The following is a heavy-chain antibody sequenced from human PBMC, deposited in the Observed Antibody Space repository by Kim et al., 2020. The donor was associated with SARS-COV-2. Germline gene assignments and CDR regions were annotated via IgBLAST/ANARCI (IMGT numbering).Heavy chain of an antibody. CDR2: INHSGST. Sequence: SETLSLTCAVYGGSFSGYYWSWIRQPPGKGLEWIGEINHSGSTNYNPSLKSRVTISVDTSKNQFSLKLSSVTAADTAVYYCARGLGRRGYSYGYHYFDYWGQGTLVTVSS. J-gene: IGHJ4*02. CDR3: ARGLGRRGYSYGYHYFDY. CDR1: GGSFSGYY. V-gene: IGHV4-34*01. D-gene: IGHD5-18*01.